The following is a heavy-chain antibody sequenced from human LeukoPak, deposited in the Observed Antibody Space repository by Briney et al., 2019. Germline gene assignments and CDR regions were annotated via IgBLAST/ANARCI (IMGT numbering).Heavy chain of an antibody. D-gene: IGHD1/OR15-1a*01. CDR3: TTDRSQQYYFDY. Sequence: GGSLRLSCAASGFTFSNYWLTWVRQAPGKGLEWVGRIKSKTDGGTTDYAAPVKGRFTISRDDSKNTLYLQMNSLKTEDTAVYYCTTDRSQQYYFDYWGQGTLVTASS. J-gene: IGHJ4*02. V-gene: IGHV3-15*01. CDR2: IKSKTDGGTT. CDR1: GFTFSNYW.